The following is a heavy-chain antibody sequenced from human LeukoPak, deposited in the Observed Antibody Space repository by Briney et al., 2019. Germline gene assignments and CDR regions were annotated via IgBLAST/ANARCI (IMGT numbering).Heavy chain of an antibody. J-gene: IGHJ4*02. CDR3: ARGRVYDYVWGSYRFDY. V-gene: IGHV4-34*01. Sequence: SETLSLTCTVSGGSISSYYWSWIRQPPGKGLEWIGEINHSGSTNYNPSLKSRVTISVDTSKNQFSLKLSSVTAADTAVYYCARGRVYDYVWGSYRFDYWGQGTLVTVSS. CDR2: INHSGST. CDR1: GGSISSYY. D-gene: IGHD3-16*02.